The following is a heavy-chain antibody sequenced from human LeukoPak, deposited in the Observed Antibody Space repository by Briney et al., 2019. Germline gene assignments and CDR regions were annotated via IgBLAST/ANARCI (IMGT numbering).Heavy chain of an antibody. Sequence: GGSLRLSCAASGFTFNSYAMHWVRQAPGKGLEWVAVISYDGSNKYYADSVKGRFTISRDNSKNTLYLQMNSLRAEDTAVYYCASEGDPVGTRDAFDIWGQGTVVTVSS. CDR3: ASEGDPVGTRDAFDI. D-gene: IGHD1-26*01. CDR2: ISYDGSNK. CDR1: GFTFNSYA. V-gene: IGHV3-30-3*01. J-gene: IGHJ3*02.